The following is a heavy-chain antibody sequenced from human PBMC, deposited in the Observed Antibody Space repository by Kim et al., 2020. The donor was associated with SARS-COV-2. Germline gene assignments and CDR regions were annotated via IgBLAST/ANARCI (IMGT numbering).Heavy chain of an antibody. J-gene: IGHJ4*02. V-gene: IGHV3-48*02. D-gene: IGHD3-10*01. CDR3: ASDYYYGSGSPDY. CDR2: ISSSSSTI. CDR1: GFTFSSYS. Sequence: GGSLRLYCAASGFTFSSYSMNWVRQAPGKGLEWVSYISSSSSTIYYADSVKGRFTISRDNAKNSLYLQMNSLRDEDTAVYYCASDYYYGSGSPDYWGQGTLVTVSS.